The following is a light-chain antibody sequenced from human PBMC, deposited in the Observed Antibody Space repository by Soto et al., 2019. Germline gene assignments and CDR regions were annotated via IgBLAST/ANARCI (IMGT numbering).Light chain of an antibody. Sequence: EIVLTQSPGTLSLSPGERATVSCKTSQSSGSTFLAWYQQKPGQAPRILIYASSQRATGIPDRFSGSASGADFTLPIDRLEPEDFAVYYCQLYGTSPPFGQGTRLEIK. V-gene: IGKV3-20*01. CDR1: QSSGSTF. CDR2: ASS. J-gene: IGKJ5*01. CDR3: QLYGTSPP.